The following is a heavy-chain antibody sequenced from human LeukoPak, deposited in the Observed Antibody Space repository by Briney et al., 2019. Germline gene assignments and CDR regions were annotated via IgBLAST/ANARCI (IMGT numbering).Heavy chain of an antibody. CDR2: INHSGGT. Sequence: SETLSLTCAVYGGSFSGYYWSWIRQPPGKGLEWIGEINHSGGTNYNPSLKSRVTMSVDTSKNQFSLKLSSVTAADTAVYYCARSRPDKDRDMAFDYWGQGTLVTVSS. V-gene: IGHV4-34*01. CDR3: ARSRPDKDRDMAFDY. J-gene: IGHJ4*02. D-gene: IGHD5-24*01. CDR1: GGSFSGYY.